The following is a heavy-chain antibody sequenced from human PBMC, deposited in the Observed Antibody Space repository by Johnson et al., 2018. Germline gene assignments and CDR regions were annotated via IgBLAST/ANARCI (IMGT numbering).Heavy chain of an antibody. CDR1: GINFRDYS. V-gene: IGHV3-23*04. D-gene: IGHD2-21*02. CDR2: ITAGGGGA. Sequence: EQLVESGGGLVQPGGSLRLSCVDSGINFRDYSMNWVRPVPGRGLEWVSTITAGGGGACYADSVKGRFTVARDNSKNTLYLRMNSLRAEDTAIYYCGGDYDYYFYMDVWGTGTTVTVSS. J-gene: IGHJ6*03. CDR3: GGDYDYYFYMDV.